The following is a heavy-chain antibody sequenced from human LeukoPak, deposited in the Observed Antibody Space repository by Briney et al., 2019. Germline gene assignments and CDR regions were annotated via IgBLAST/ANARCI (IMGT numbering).Heavy chain of an antibody. CDR2: IYYSGST. D-gene: IGHD2-15*01. J-gene: IGHJ3*02. Sequence: SETLSLTCTVSGGSISSGGYYWSWIRQHPGKGLEWIGYIYYSGSTYYNPSLKSRVAISVDMSKNQFSLKLSTVTAADTAVYYCARDSRHCSGGSCPLDIWGQGTMVTVSS. CDR3: ARDSRHCSGGSCPLDI. V-gene: IGHV4-31*03. CDR1: GGSISSGGYY.